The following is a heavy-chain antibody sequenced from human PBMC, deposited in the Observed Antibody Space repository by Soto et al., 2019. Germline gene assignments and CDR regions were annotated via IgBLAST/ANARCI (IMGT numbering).Heavy chain of an antibody. CDR3: GRDLPSISGRPGGWFDL. CDR2: IKQDGSEK. D-gene: IGHD6-6*01. V-gene: IGHV3-7*01. Sequence: XGSLKLSCAAFGFPFSRYWMSWVRQAPGRGLDWVANIKQDGSEKSYVDSVKGRFSISRDNAKNSLYLQMNSLRVEDTAVYFCGRDLPSISGRPGGWFDLWGQGPLVTVSS. CDR1: GFPFSRYW. J-gene: IGHJ5*02.